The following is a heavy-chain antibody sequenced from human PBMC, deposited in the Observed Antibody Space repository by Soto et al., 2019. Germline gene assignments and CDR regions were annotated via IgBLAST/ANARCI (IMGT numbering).Heavy chain of an antibody. J-gene: IGHJ5*02. CDR2: IYHSGST. V-gene: IGHV4-30-2*01. CDR3: ARASVRLRGWFDP. Sequence: DLEWIGYIYHSGSTYYNPSLKSRVTISVDRSKNQFSPKLSSVTAADTAVYYCARASVRLRGWFDPWGQGTLVTVSS. D-gene: IGHD4-17*01.